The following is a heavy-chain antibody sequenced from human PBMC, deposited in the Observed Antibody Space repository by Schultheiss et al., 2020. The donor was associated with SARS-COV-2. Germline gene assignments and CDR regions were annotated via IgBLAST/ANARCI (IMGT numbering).Heavy chain of an antibody. Sequence: GESLKISCKGSGYSFTSYWIGWVRQMPGKGLEWMGIIYPGDSDTRYSPSFQGQVTISADKSISTAYLQWSSLKASDTAMYYCAALYDYGDYFSAFDIWGQGTMVTVSS. J-gene: IGHJ3*02. D-gene: IGHD4-17*01. V-gene: IGHV5-51*01. CDR1: GYSFTSYW. CDR2: IYPGDSDT. CDR3: AALYDYGDYFSAFDI.